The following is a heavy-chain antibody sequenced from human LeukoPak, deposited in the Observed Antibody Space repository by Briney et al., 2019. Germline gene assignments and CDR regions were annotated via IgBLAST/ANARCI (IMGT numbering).Heavy chain of an antibody. J-gene: IGHJ3*02. CDR1: GGSISSYY. Sequence: SETLSLTCTVSGGSISSYYWSWIRQPPGKGLEWIGYIYYSGSTNYNPSLKSRVTISVDTSKNQFSLKLSSVTAADTAVYYCVRRDSSGYYYQDAFDIWGQGTMVTVSS. CDR3: VRRDSSGYYYQDAFDI. V-gene: IGHV4-59*01. D-gene: IGHD3-22*01. CDR2: IYYSGST.